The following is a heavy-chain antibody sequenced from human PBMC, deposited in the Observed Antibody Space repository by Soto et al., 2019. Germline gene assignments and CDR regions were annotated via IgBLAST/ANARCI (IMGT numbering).Heavy chain of an antibody. CDR2: IYYSGST. Sequence: SETLSLTCTVSGGSISSGGYYWSWIRQHPGKGLEWIGYIYYSGSTYYNTSLKSRVTISVDTSKNQFSLKLSSVTAADTAVYFCAIEAYGYCSSTSCMDAFDIWGQGTMVTVSS. CDR1: GGSISSGGYY. D-gene: IGHD2-2*01. CDR3: AIEAYGYCSSTSCMDAFDI. V-gene: IGHV4-31*03. J-gene: IGHJ3*02.